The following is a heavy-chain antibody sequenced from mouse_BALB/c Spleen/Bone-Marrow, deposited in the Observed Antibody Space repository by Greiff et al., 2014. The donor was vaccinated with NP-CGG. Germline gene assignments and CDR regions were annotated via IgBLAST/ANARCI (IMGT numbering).Heavy chain of an antibody. CDR1: GFSLTSYG. CDR2: IWSGGST. CDR3: ARNKNDYDGTLAY. J-gene: IGHJ3*01. V-gene: IGHV2-4-1*01. Sequence: VQGVESGPGLVQPSQSLSITCTVSGFSLTSYGVHWVRQSPGKGLEWLGVIWSGGSTDYNAAFISRLSISKDNSKSQVFFKMNSLQADDTAIYYCARNKNDYDGTLAYWGQGTLVTVSA. D-gene: IGHD2-4*01.